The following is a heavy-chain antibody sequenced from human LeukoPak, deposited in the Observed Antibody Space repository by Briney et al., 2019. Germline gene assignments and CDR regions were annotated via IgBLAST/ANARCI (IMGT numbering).Heavy chain of an antibody. Sequence: PGGSLRLSCAASGFTFSSYSMNWVRQAPGKGLEWVSSISSSSSTIYYADSVKGRFTISRDNAKNSLSLQMNTLRAEDTAVYYCARDPEDWFDPWGQGTLVTVSS. D-gene: IGHD1-14*01. CDR2: ISSSSSTI. J-gene: IGHJ5*02. V-gene: IGHV3-48*01. CDR1: GFTFSSYS. CDR3: ARDPEDWFDP.